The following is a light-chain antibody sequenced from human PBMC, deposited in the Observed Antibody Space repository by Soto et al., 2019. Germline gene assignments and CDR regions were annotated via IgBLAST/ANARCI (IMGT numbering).Light chain of an antibody. J-gene: IGKJ4*01. CDR2: HAS. CDR1: QSVGRNF. CDR3: QQYAASPIT. V-gene: IGKV3-20*01. Sequence: EIVLTQSPDTLSLSPGERATLSCRASQSVGRNFLAWFQQKPGQAPRLLIYHASSRATGIPDRFSGSGSGTDFTLTISRLEPEDFAVLYCQQYAASPITFGGGTRVEI.